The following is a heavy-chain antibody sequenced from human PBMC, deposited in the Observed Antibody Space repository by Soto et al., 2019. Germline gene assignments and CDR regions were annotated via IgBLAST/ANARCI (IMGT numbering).Heavy chain of an antibody. V-gene: IGHV3-23*01. CDR1: GFTFSSYA. Sequence: EVQLLESGGGLVQPGGSLRLSCAASGFTFSSYAMSWVRQAPGKGLEWVSAISGSGGSTYYADSVKGRFTISRDNSKNTLYLQMNSLRAEDTAVYYGAKYYGSGSYRYWYFDLWGRGTLVTVSS. CDR2: ISGSGGST. CDR3: AKYYGSGSYRYWYFDL. D-gene: IGHD3-10*01. J-gene: IGHJ2*01.